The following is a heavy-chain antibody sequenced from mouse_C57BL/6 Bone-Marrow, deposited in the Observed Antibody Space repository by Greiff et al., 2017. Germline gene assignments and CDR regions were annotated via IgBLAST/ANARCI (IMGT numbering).Heavy chain of an antibody. V-gene: IGHV14-4*01. CDR2: IDPENGDT. J-gene: IGHJ4*01. CDR1: GFNIKDDY. D-gene: IGHD1-1*02. Sequence: VQLKESGAELVRPGASVKLSCTASGFNIKDDYMHWVKQRPEQGLEWIGWIDPENGDTEYASKFQGKATITADTSSTTAYLQLSSLTSEDTAVYYCTTGSAGAMDYWGQGTSVTVSS. CDR3: TTGSAGAMDY.